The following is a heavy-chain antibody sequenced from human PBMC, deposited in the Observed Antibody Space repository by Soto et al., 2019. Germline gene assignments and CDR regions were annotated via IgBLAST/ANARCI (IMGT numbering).Heavy chain of an antibody. V-gene: IGHV3-33*01. CDR3: ARDRGSYCSSTSCYILDY. D-gene: IGHD2-2*02. CDR2: IWYDGSNK. J-gene: IGHJ4*02. Sequence: GESLKISCAASGFTFSSYGMHWVRQAPGKGLEWVAVIWYDGSNKYYADSVKGRFTISRDNSKNTLYLQMNSLRAEDTAVYYCARDRGSYCSSTSCYILDYWGQGTLVTVSS. CDR1: GFTFSSYG.